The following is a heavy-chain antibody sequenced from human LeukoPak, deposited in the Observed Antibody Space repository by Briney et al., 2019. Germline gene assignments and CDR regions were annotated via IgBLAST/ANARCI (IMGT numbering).Heavy chain of an antibody. D-gene: IGHD4-17*01. Sequence: ASVKVSCKASGYTFTGYYMHWVRQVPGQGFEWMGWINPNSGGTDYAQKFQGWVTMTRDTSISTAYMELSRLRSDDAAVYYCARDRDGDLDYWGQGTLVTVSS. CDR3: ARDRDGDLDY. CDR2: INPNSGGT. J-gene: IGHJ4*02. CDR1: GYTFTGYY. V-gene: IGHV1-2*04.